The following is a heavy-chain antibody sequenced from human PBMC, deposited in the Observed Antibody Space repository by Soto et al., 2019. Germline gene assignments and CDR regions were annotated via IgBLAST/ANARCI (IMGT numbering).Heavy chain of an antibody. Sequence: QVQLQQWCAGLLKPSETLSLTCAVYGESFSGYYWSWIRQPPGKGLEWIGEINHSGSTNYNPSLKSRVTISVDTSKNQFSLKLSSVTAADTAVYYCARGLGGMDVWGQGTTVTVSS. CDR1: GESFSGYY. J-gene: IGHJ6*02. CDR2: INHSGST. V-gene: IGHV4-34*01. CDR3: ARGLGGMDV.